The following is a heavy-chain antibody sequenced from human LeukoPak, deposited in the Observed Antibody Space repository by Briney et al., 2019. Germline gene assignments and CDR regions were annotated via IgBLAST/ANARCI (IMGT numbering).Heavy chain of an antibody. V-gene: IGHV4-39*07. Sequence: SETLSLTCTVSGGSISSSSYYWGWIRQPPGKGLEWIGSIYYSGSTYYNPSLKSRVTISVDTSKNQFSLKLSSVTAADTAVYYCARGGDTAMVNPLDYWGQGTLVTVSS. J-gene: IGHJ4*02. CDR2: IYYSGST. CDR3: ARGGDTAMVNPLDY. CDR1: GGSISSSSYY. D-gene: IGHD5-18*01.